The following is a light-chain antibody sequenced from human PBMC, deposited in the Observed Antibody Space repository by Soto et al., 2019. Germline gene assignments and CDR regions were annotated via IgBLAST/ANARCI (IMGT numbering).Light chain of an antibody. CDR2: AAS. V-gene: IGKV1-27*01. J-gene: IGKJ4*01. CDR3: LKCKVAPFT. CDR1: QDIGNF. Sequence: ILMTQSPASLSAFVGDRVTITCRASQDIGNFLAWYQQKPGNVPKLLIYAASTLQSGVPSRFIGSGSGTDFTLTISRLQPEDVGTYYCLKCKVAPFTFGGGPNVDI.